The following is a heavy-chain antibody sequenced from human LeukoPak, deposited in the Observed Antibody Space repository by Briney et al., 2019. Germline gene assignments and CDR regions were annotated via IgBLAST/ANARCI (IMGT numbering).Heavy chain of an antibody. CDR1: GFTFTDYS. CDR3: ARAVDLVVVAPATRGYYGMDV. CDR2: ISTTGSYK. Sequence: GGFLRLSCATSGFTFTDYSMNWVRQAPGKGLEWVSSISTTGSYKYYADSVKGRFTISRDNARDSLYLQMNSLRAEDTAVYLCARAVDLVVVAPATRGYYGMDVWGQGTTVTVSS. J-gene: IGHJ6*02. D-gene: IGHD2-15*01. V-gene: IGHV3-21*01.